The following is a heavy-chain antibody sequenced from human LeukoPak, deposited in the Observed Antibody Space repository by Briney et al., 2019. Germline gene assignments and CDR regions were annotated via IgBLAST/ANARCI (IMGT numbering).Heavy chain of an antibody. D-gene: IGHD1-26*01. CDR1: GFTFSNHW. CDR2: IKEDGSEN. J-gene: IGHJ4*02. V-gene: IGHV3-7*01. CDR3: AGGGAWVRARALIDF. Sequence: PGGSLRLSCTASGFTFSNHWMSWVRQPPGKGLEWVANIKEDGSENYCVASEKGRFTISRDNAKNSLYLQMNSLRAEDTAVYYCAGGGAWVRARALIDFWGQGTLVTVSS.